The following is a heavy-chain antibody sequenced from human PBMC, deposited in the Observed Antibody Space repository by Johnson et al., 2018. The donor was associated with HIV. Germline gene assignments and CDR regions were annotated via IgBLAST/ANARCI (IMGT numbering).Heavy chain of an antibody. CDR2: IFSGGST. J-gene: IGHJ3*02. CDR1: GFSFDDYA. D-gene: IGHD6-13*01. Sequence: VQLMESGGGLVQPGGSLRLSCAASGFSFDDYAMHWVRQAPGKGLEWVSVIFSGGSTYYADSVKGRFTISRDNSKNTLYLQMNSLRAEDPAVYYCAKDPGIAAAEDAFDIWGQGTMVTVSS. V-gene: IGHV3-NL1*01. CDR3: AKDPGIAAAEDAFDI.